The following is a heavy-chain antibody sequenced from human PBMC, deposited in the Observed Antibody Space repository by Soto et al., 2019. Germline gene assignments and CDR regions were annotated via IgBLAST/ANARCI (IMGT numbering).Heavy chain of an antibody. CDR3: ARGGYYENVWKSLNCYGLDV. V-gene: IGHV1-18*01. D-gene: IGHD3-16*01. CDR2: ISPYNDYT. CDR1: GYTFIRYG. J-gene: IGHJ6*02. Sequence: QVQLVQSAAEVKKPGASVKVSCKASGYTFIRYGITWVRQAPGQGLEWVGWISPYNDYTEYAQKFHGRVTMTTDTSTKTLNMARRGLGTDEPAVYCCARGGYYENVWKSLNCYGLDVWGQGTTVTVSS.